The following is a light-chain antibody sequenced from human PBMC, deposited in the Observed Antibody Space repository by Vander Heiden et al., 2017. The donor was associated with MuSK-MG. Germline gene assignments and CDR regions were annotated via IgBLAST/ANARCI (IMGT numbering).Light chain of an antibody. Sequence: DIQMTQSPSPLSASVGDRVTITCRADQSVGSLLNWYQQRPGTAPRLLIYATFVLQSGVPPRFSGGGSGTDFTLTINSLHSEDFATYFCQQSSYTPTFGGGTKVEMK. J-gene: IGKJ4*01. CDR2: ATF. CDR1: QSVGSL. V-gene: IGKV1-39*01. CDR3: QQSSYTPT.